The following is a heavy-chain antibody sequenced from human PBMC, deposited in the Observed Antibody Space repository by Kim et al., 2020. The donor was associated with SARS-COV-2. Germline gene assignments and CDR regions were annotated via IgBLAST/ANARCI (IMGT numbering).Heavy chain of an antibody. CDR1: GFTFSSYW. J-gene: IGHJ5*02. Sequence: GGSLRLSCAASGFTFSSYWMSWVRQAPGKGLEWVANIKQDGSEKYYVDSVKGRFTISRDNAKNSLYLQMNSLRAEDTAVYYCARDLPGGYYGSGSYYNVEYWFDPWGQGTLVTVSS. CDR3: ARDLPGGYYGSGSYYNVEYWFDP. V-gene: IGHV3-7*01. D-gene: IGHD3-10*01. CDR2: IKQDGSEK.